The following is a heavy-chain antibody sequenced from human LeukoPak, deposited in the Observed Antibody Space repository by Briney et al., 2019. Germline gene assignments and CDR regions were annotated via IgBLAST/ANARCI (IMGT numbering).Heavy chain of an antibody. D-gene: IGHD2-2*01. CDR3: ARLGDIVVVPAARENNWFDP. CDR2: IYYSGST. V-gene: IGHV4-39*01. CDR1: GGSISSSSYY. Sequence: ASETLSLTRTVSGGSISSSSYYWGWIRQPPGKGLEWIGSIYYSGSTYYNPSLKRRVTISVDTSKNQFSLKLSSVTAADTAVYYCARLGDIVVVPAARENNWFDPWGQGTLVTVSS. J-gene: IGHJ5*02.